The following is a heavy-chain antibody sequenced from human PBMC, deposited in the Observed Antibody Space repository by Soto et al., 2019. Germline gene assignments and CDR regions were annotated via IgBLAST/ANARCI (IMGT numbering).Heavy chain of an antibody. CDR3: ARGLVVPAGIRYYYYGMDV. CDR1: GGTFSNYA. CDR2: IIPIFNTA. V-gene: IGHV1-69*06. J-gene: IGHJ6*02. D-gene: IGHD2-2*01. Sequence: GASVKVSCKASGGTFSNYAISGVRQAPGQGLEWMGGIIPIFNTANYAQKFQGRVTITADKSTSKAYKELSSLRSEDTAVYYCARGLVVPAGIRYYYYGMDVWGQGTTVTVSS.